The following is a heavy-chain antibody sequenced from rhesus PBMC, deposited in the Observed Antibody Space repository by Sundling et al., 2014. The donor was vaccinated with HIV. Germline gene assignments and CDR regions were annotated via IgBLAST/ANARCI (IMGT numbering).Heavy chain of an antibody. Sequence: QVQLQESGSGLVKPSETLSLTCTVSGASIRSYWWSWIRQPPGKGLEWIGEIYGNSGSTNSNPSLRSRVTISRDTSKNQFSLKLISVTAADTAAYYCAIIRGTTVAGLNALDSWGQGVVVTVSS. CDR2: IYGNSGST. CDR1: GASIRSYW. J-gene: IGHJ6*01. CDR3: AIIRGTTVAGLNALDS. V-gene: IGHV4-80*01. D-gene: IGHD4-29*01.